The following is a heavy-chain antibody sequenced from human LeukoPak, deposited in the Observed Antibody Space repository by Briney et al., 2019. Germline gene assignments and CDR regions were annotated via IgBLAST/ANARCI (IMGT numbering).Heavy chain of an antibody. CDR1: GFTFSSYS. V-gene: IGHV3-21*01. J-gene: IGHJ6*02. D-gene: IGHD3-9*01. CDR2: ISSSSSYI. CDR3: ASVDILTGFGVDV. Sequence: GGSLRLSCAASGFTFSSYSMNWVRQAPGKGLEWVSSISSSSSYIYYADSVKGRFTISRDNAKNSLYLQMNSLRAEDTAVYYCASVDILTGFGVDVWGQGTTITVSS.